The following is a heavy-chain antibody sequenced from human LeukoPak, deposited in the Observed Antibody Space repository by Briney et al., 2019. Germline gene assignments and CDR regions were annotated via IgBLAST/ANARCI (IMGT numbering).Heavy chain of an antibody. V-gene: IGHV1-69*05. CDR1: GGTFSSYA. CDR2: ITPIFGTA. CDR3: ARDQYYDILTGYSWFDP. D-gene: IGHD3-9*01. J-gene: IGHJ5*02. Sequence: ASVKVSCKASGGTFSSYAISWVRQAPGQGLEWMGGITPIFGTASYAQKFQGRVTITTDESTSTAYMELSSLRSEDTAVYYCARDQYYDILTGYSWFDPWGQGTLVTVSS.